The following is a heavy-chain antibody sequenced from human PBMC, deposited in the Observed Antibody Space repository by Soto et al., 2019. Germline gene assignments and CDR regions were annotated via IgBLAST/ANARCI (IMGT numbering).Heavy chain of an antibody. D-gene: IGHD6-19*01. CDR1: GFTFSSYS. CDR2: ISSSSSYI. V-gene: IGHV3-21*01. Sequence: GGSLRLSCAASGFTFSSYSMNWVRQAPGKGLEWVSSISSSSSYIYYADSVKGRFTISRDNAKNSLYLQMNSLRAEDTAVYYWARELKLAVACNYYYGMDVWGQGTTVTVSS. CDR3: ARELKLAVACNYYYGMDV. J-gene: IGHJ6*02.